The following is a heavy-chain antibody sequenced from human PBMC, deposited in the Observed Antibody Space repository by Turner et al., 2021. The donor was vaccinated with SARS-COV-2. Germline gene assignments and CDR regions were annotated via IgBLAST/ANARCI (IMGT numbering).Heavy chain of an antibody. D-gene: IGHD3-10*01. Sequence: QLQLQESGPGLVKPSETLSLTCPVSGGSLSSSSYYWGWIRQPPGKGLECIGCIYYSGSTHYHPSLKSRVTISVDTSKNQFSLKLSSVTAADTAVYYCARLPVGYYGSGSYYHYGMDVWGQGTTVTVSS. CDR2: IYYSGST. CDR3: ARLPVGYYGSGSYYHYGMDV. CDR1: GGSLSSSSYY. J-gene: IGHJ6*02. V-gene: IGHV4-39*01.